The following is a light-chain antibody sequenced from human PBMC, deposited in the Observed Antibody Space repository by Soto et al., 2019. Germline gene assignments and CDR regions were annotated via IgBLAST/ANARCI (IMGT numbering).Light chain of an antibody. Sequence: EIVLTQSPGTLSLSPGERATLSCRASQSLSSIYLAWYQQKPGQAPRLLIYGASTGATGLPARFSGSGSGTDFTLTISSLQSEDFAVYYCQQYNNWPLTFGGGTKV. CDR2: GAS. J-gene: IGKJ4*01. CDR3: QQYNNWPLT. CDR1: QSLSSIY. V-gene: IGKV3-15*01.